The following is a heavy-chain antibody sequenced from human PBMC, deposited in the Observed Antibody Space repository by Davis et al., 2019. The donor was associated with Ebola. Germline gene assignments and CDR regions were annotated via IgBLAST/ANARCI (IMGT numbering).Heavy chain of an antibody. Sequence: GGSLRLSCAASGFTFSIFAMTWVRQVPGKGLECVSGISGSGANTYYADSVRGRFTISRDNSKNTLYLQMNSLRVEDTAVYSCVRIVSRHHLGKPTRQDFYYYGMDVWGTGTTVTVSS. D-gene: IGHD2/OR15-2a*01. V-gene: IGHV3-23*01. CDR2: ISGSGANT. J-gene: IGHJ6*04. CDR1: GFTFSIFA. CDR3: VRIVSRHHLGKPTRQDFYYYGMDV.